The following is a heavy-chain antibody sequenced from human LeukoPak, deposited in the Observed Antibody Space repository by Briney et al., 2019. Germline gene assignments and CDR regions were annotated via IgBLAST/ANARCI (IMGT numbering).Heavy chain of an antibody. J-gene: IGHJ4*02. V-gene: IGHV3-30*02. CDR1: GFTFSSYG. Sequence: GGSLRLSCAASGFTFSSYGMHWVRQAPGKGLEWVAFIRYDGGNKYYADSVKGRFTISRDNSKNTLYLQMNSLRAEDTAVYYCAKDRSLLWFGGFDYWGQGTLVTVSS. CDR2: IRYDGGNK. D-gene: IGHD3-10*01. CDR3: AKDRSLLWFGGFDY.